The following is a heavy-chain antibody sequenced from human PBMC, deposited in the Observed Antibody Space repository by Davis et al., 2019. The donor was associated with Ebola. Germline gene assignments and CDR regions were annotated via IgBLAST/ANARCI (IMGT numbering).Heavy chain of an antibody. CDR2: ISSSSSYI. Sequence: GESLKISCAASGFTFSSYSMNWVRQAPGKGLEWVSSISSSSSYIYYADSVKGRFTISRDNAKNSLYLQMNSLRAEDTAVYYCAREPTGNYYYFYGMDVWGKGTTVSVSS. CDR1: GFTFSSYS. CDR3: AREPTGNYYYFYGMDV. D-gene: IGHD4-11*01. J-gene: IGHJ6*04. V-gene: IGHV3-21*01.